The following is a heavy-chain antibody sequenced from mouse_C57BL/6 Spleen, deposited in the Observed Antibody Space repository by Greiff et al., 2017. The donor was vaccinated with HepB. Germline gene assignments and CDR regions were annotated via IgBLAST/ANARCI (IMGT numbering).Heavy chain of an antibody. D-gene: IGHD2-5*01. CDR1: GYTFTSYW. CDR3: ARRAYYSNYVVFDV. J-gene: IGHJ1*03. CDR2: IHPNSGST. Sequence: QVQLQQPGAELVKPGASVKLSCKASGYTFTSYWMHWVKQRPGQGLEWIGMIHPNSGSTNYNEKFKSKATLTVDKSSSTAYMQLSSLTSEDSAGYYCARRAYYSNYVVFDVWGTGTTVTVSS. V-gene: IGHV1-64*01.